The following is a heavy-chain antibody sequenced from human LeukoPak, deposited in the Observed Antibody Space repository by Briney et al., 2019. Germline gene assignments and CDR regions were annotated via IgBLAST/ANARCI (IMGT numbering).Heavy chain of an antibody. CDR3: AKTTVGYSSGRYPGWPADC. CDR2: LGRTGEYK. D-gene: IGHD6-19*01. V-gene: IGHV3-23*01. CDR1: GFTFSGYS. Sequence: GGSLRLSCAASGFTFSGYSMSWVRQAPGKGLEWVAGLGRTGEYKYYADSVKGRFTISRDNSKNTVYLQMNSLTADDTAVYYCAKTTVGYSSGRYPGWPADCWGQGTLVTVSS. J-gene: IGHJ4*02.